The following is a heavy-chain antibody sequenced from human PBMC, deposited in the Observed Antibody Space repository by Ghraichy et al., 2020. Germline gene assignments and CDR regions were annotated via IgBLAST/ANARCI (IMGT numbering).Heavy chain of an antibody. J-gene: IGHJ6*02. D-gene: IGHD2-21*02. CDR1: GGSISSYY. CDR3: ARTYCGGDCYPPSYYYDGIDV. Sequence: SQTLSLTCTVSGGSISSYYWSWIRQPAGKGLEWIGRIYTSGSASYNPSLQSRVTMSVDTSKNQISLMLSSVTAADTAVYYCARTYCGGDCYPPSYYYDGIDVWGQGTTVTVSS. V-gene: IGHV4-4*07. CDR2: IYTSGSA.